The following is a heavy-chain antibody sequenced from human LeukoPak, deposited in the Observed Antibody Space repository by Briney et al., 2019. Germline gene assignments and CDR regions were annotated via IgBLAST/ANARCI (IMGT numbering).Heavy chain of an antibody. D-gene: IGHD6-19*01. CDR3: ARDQWLSSSDYMDV. V-gene: IGHV3-21*01. Sequence: KPGGSLRLSCAASGFTFSSYSMNWVRQAPGKGLEWVSSISTSSSYIYYADSVKGRFTISRDNAKKSLYLQMNSLRAEDTAVYYCARDQWLSSSDYMDVWGKGTTVTISS. CDR2: ISTSSSYI. J-gene: IGHJ6*03. CDR1: GFTFSSYS.